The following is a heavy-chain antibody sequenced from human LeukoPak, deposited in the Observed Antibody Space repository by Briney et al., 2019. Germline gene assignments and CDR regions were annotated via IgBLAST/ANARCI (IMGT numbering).Heavy chain of an antibody. CDR2: ISSSSSYI. J-gene: IGHJ4*02. V-gene: IGHV3-21*01. CDR1: GFTFSSYS. D-gene: IGHD3-3*01. CDR3: ARDVYYDFWSGSGFFDY. Sequence: GGSLRLSCAASGFTFSSYSMNWVRQAPGKGLEWASSISSSSSYIYYADSVKGRFTISRDNAKNSLYLQMNSLRAEDTAVYYCARDVYYDFWSGSGFFDYWGQGTLVTVSS.